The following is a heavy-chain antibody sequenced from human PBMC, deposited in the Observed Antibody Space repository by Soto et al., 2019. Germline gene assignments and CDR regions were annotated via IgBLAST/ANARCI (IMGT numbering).Heavy chain of an antibody. Sequence: PGGSLKFSCKGSGYNFPGYWIAWVGQMPGKGLELMGIIYPSDSDTRYRPSFQGQVTISADKSISSAYLQWSSLRASDTAMYYCARGGVSTRTFDYWGQGTPVTVSS. CDR3: ARGGVSTRTFDY. CDR1: GYNFPGYW. D-gene: IGHD3-3*01. V-gene: IGHV5-51*01. J-gene: IGHJ4*02. CDR2: IYPSDSDT.